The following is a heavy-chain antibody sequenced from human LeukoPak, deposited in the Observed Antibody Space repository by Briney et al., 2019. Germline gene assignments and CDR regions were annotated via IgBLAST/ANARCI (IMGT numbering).Heavy chain of an antibody. J-gene: IGHJ4*02. Sequence: ASVKVSCKASGDSLSGYYIHWVRQAPGQGLEWMGWINPDSGGTKYAQKFQGRVTMTRDTSISTAYMELSSLKSDDTAVYYCARDGNYYDSSAYYPHWGQGTLVTVSS. D-gene: IGHD3-22*01. V-gene: IGHV1-2*02. CDR3: ARDGNYYDSSAYYPH. CDR1: GDSLSGYY. CDR2: INPDSGGT.